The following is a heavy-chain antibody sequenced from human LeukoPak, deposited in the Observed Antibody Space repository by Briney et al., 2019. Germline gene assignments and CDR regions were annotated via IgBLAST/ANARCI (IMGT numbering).Heavy chain of an antibody. CDR2: ISDDGRNK. D-gene: IGHD4-17*01. Sequence: QSGGSLRLSCAASGFSFISYGMYWVRQAPGKGLEWVGVISDDGRNKKYADSVKGRFTISRDNSKDTLYLQMDSLRDEDTAVYYCAKRPSDYGDYVTYFDYWGQGTLVTVSS. CDR1: GFSFISYG. J-gene: IGHJ4*02. V-gene: IGHV3-30*18. CDR3: AKRPSDYGDYVTYFDY.